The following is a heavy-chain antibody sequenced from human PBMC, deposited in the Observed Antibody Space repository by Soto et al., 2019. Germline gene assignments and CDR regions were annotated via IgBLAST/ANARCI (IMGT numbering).Heavy chain of an antibody. CDR1: GFTFSSYV. D-gene: IGHD2-15*01. Sequence: EVQLLESGGGLVQPGGSLRLSCAASGFTFSSYVMSWVRQAPGKGLEWVSAISGSGGSTYYADSVKGRFTISRDNSKNTLYLQMNSLRAEDTAVYYCAKDRDIVVVVAATSPHGDWGQGTLVTVSS. CDR2: ISGSGGST. CDR3: AKDRDIVVVVAATSPHGD. J-gene: IGHJ4*02. V-gene: IGHV3-23*01.